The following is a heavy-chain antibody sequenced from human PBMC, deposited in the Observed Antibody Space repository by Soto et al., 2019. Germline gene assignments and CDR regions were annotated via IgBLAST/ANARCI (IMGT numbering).Heavy chain of an antibody. D-gene: IGHD6-13*01. CDR3: ARERGGHSSSWHFDY. Sequence: PGGSLRLSCAASGFTFSSYGMHWVRQAPGKGLEWVAVIWYDGSNKYYADSVKGRFTISRDNSKNTLYLQMNSLRAEDTAVYYCARERGGHSSSWHFDYWGQGTLVTVSS. J-gene: IGHJ4*02. CDR1: GFTFSSYG. V-gene: IGHV3-33*01. CDR2: IWYDGSNK.